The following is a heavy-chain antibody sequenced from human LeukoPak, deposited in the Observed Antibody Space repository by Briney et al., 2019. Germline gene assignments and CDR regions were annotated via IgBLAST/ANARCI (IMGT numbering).Heavy chain of an antibody. CDR2: IYPGDSET. J-gene: IGHJ4*02. V-gene: IGHV5-51*01. Sequence: GASLQISCKGSGYRFTSYWIAWVRQMPGKGLEWMGIIYPGDSETRYSPSFQGQVTISADKSISTAYLQWSSLKASDTAMYYCARTFDSGYDQPADYWGQGTLVTVSS. CDR1: GYRFTSYW. CDR3: ARTFDSGYDQPADY. D-gene: IGHD5-12*01.